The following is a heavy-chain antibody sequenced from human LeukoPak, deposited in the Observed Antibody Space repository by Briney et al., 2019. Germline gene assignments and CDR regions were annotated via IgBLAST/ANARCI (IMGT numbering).Heavy chain of an antibody. V-gene: IGHV4-30-4*01. J-gene: IGHJ4*02. Sequence: SQTLSLTCTVSGGSISSGDHYWSWIRQPPGKGLEWIGYIYYSGTTYYNPPLRSRVSISVDTSKNQFSLKLTSVTAADTAVYYCAREGPVTTVNHIAYWGQGTLVTVSS. CDR1: GGSISSGDHY. D-gene: IGHD4-17*01. CDR3: AREGPVTTVNHIAY. CDR2: IYYSGTT.